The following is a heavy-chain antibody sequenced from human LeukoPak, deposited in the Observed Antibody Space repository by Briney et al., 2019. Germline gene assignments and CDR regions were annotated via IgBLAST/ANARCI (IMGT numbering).Heavy chain of an antibody. V-gene: IGHV3-21*01. CDR3: ARGPYSSGSSADY. Sequence: GGSLRLSCAASGFTFSTYSMNWVRQAPGKGLEWVSSISSSSSSIYYADSVKGRFTISRDNAKNSLYLQMNSLRAEDTAVYYCARGPYSSGSSADYWGQGTLVTVSS. J-gene: IGHJ4*02. D-gene: IGHD6-19*01. CDR1: GFTFSTYS. CDR2: ISSSSSSI.